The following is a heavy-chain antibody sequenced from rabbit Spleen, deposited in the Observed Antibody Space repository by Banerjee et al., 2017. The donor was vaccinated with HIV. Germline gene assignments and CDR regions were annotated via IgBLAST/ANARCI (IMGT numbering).Heavy chain of an antibody. J-gene: IGHJ6*01. CDR1: GVSFSSSDY. Sequence: QSLKESGGDLVKPGASLTLTCIASGVSFSSSDYMCWVRQAPGKGLEWISCIAGSSSGFTYSATWAKGRFTCSKTSSTTVTLQMTSLTVADTATYFCARSYTGRAAHHNLWGPGTLVTVS. V-gene: IGHV1S40*01. D-gene: IGHD1-1*01. CDR3: ARSYTGRAAHHNL. CDR2: IAGSSSGFT.